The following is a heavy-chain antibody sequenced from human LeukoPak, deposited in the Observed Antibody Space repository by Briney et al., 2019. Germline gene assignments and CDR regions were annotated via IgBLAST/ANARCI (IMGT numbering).Heavy chain of an antibody. V-gene: IGHV3-23*01. CDR3: AKDVSTIEAADEY. J-gene: IGHJ4*02. CDR1: GFIFSSVH. Sequence: GGSLRLSCAASGFIFSSVHMTWVRQPPGKGLEWVSAISGSGGSTYYADYVKGRFTISRDNSRNTLYLQMNSLRAGDTAVYYCAKDVSTIEAADEYRGQGALVTVSS. D-gene: IGHD5/OR15-5a*01. CDR2: ISGSGGST.